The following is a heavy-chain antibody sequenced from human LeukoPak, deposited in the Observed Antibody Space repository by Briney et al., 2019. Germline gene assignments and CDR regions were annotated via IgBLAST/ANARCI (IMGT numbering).Heavy chain of an antibody. Sequence: PGGSLRLSCAASGFTFSNYAMSWVRQAPGKGLEWVSAISGSGGSTYYADSVKGQFTISRDNSKNTLYLQMNSLRAEDTAVYYCAKNSGSYDLHYWGQGTLVTVSS. D-gene: IGHD1-26*01. CDR2: ISGSGGST. J-gene: IGHJ4*02. CDR3: AKNSGSYDLHY. CDR1: GFTFSNYA. V-gene: IGHV3-23*01.